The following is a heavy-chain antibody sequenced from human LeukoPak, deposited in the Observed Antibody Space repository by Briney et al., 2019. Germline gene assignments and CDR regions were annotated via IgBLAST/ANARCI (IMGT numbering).Heavy chain of an antibody. Sequence: SETLSLTCDVSGGSVTSTNWWTWVRQPPGKGLEWIGEVHLDGSTNYNPSLKSRVTISLDKSKNHFSLKLTSVTAADTAVYYCARPKYSGYSGSGTNWFDPWGQGTLVTVSS. J-gene: IGHJ5*02. D-gene: IGHD3-10*01. V-gene: IGHV4-4*02. CDR1: GGSVTSTNW. CDR3: ARPKYSGYSGSGTNWFDP. CDR2: VHLDGST.